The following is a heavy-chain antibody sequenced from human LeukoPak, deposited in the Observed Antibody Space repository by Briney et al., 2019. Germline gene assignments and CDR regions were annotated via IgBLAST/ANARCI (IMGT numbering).Heavy chain of an antibody. J-gene: IGHJ6*02. CDR1: GFTFSSYS. CDR3: ARDMRYFDWSRPLNGMDV. V-gene: IGHV3-21*01. CDR2: ISSSSSYI. D-gene: IGHD3-9*01. Sequence: GGSLRLSCAASGFTFSSYSMNWVRQAPGKGLEWVSSISSSSSYIYYADSVKGRFTISRDNAKNSLYLQMNSLRAEDTAVYYCARDMRYFDWSRPLNGMDVWGQGTTVTVSS.